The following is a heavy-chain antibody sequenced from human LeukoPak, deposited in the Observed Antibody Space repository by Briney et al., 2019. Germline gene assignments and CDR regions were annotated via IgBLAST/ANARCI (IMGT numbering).Heavy chain of an antibody. Sequence: GGSLRLSCAASGFTFSSYWMSWVRQAPGKGLEWVANIKQDGSEKYYVDSVKGRFTISRDNAKNSLYLQMNSLRAEDTAVYYCARRAAGALAAAGSMYYYYYYMDVWGKGTTVTVSS. CDR2: IKQDGSEK. J-gene: IGHJ6*03. CDR1: GFTFSSYW. D-gene: IGHD6-13*01. V-gene: IGHV3-7*01. CDR3: ARRAAGALAAAGSMYYYYYYMDV.